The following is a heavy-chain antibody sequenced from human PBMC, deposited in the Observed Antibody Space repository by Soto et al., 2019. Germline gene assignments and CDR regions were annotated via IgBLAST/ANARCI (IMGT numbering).Heavy chain of an antibody. CDR2: MNPNSGNT. J-gene: IGHJ5*02. Sequence: QVHLVQSGAEVRKPGASVKVSCKASGYTFTSYDINWVRQATGRGLAWMGCMNPNSGNTAYAQKFEGRVTMTRNTAISTANMELSSLRSEATAVYYCARERTRGFDPWGQGTLVTVSS. CDR3: ARERTRGFDP. CDR1: GYTFTSYD. V-gene: IGHV1-8*01.